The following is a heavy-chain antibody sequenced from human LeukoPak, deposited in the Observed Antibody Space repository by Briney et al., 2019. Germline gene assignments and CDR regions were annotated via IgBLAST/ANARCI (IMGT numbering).Heavy chain of an antibody. V-gene: IGHV3-23*01. Sequence: PGGSLRLSCAASGFTFTTHAMSWVRQAPGKGLEWVSAFSGSISKTYYANSVKGRFTISRDNSKNTLYLQMNSLRAEDTAVYYCARGGAYNWFDPWGQGTLATVSS. CDR1: GFTFTTHA. J-gene: IGHJ5*02. CDR2: FSGSISKT. CDR3: ARGGAYNWFDP.